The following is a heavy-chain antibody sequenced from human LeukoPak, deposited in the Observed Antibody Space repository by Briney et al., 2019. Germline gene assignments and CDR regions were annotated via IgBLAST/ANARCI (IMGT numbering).Heavy chain of an antibody. D-gene: IGHD3-10*01. Sequence: PGGSLRLSCAASGFTFSSYGMHWVRQAPGKGLEWVAVISYDGSNKYYADSVKGRFTISRDNSKNTLYLQMNSLRAEDTAVYYCANYGSGSIDINWFDPWGQGTLVTVSS. J-gene: IGHJ5*02. CDR1: GFTFSSYG. CDR3: ANYGSGSIDINWFDP. CDR2: ISYDGSNK. V-gene: IGHV3-30*18.